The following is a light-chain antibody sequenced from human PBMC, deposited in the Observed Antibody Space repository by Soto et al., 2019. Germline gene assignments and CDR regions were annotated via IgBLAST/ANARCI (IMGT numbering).Light chain of an antibody. Sequence: EIVLTQSPSTLSLSPGERATLSCRASQSVSSSYLAWYQQRPGQAPRLLIYGASSRVTGIPDRFSGRGSGTDFSLTISRLEPEDFAVYYCQQYGFLITFGQGTRLEIK. CDR2: GAS. V-gene: IGKV3-20*01. CDR3: QQYGFLIT. CDR1: QSVSSSY. J-gene: IGKJ5*01.